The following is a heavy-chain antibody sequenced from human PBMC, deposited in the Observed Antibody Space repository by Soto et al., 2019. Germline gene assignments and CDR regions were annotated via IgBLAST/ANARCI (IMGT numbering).Heavy chain of an antibody. Sequence: ASVKVSCKASGYTFTGYYVNWARQAPGQGLEWMGWINPDNGVPNYAQKFQGRVTLSRDTSINTAYMELSRLTSDDTAMYYCARTDYLFSTLTCYFDYCGQGTLVTVSS. J-gene: IGHJ4*02. CDR2: INPDNGVP. CDR3: ARTDYLFSTLTCYFDY. CDR1: GYTFTGYY. D-gene: IGHD3-16*01. V-gene: IGHV1-2*02.